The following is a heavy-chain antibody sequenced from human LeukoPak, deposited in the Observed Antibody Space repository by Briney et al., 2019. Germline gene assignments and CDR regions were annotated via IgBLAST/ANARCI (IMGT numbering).Heavy chain of an antibody. CDR1: GFSSDDYA. D-gene: IGHD6-13*01. J-gene: IGHJ6*02. Sequence: SLRPSCAASGFSSDDYAMRWVRQAPGNGREWVAGNSWNSGSIGYPDSVMGRLTISRDNAKSTLYLQMNSLRAEDTALYYCAKDTIIEAPERISDGMDVWGQGTTVTVSS. CDR2: NSWNSGSI. CDR3: AKDTIIEAPERISDGMDV. V-gene: IGHV3-9*02.